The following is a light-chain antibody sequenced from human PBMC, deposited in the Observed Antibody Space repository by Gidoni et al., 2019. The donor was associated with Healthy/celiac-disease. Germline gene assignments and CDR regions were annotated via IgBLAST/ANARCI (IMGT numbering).Light chain of an antibody. Sequence: DILMTQSPDSLAVSLGERATINCKSSQSVLYSSTNKKYLAWNQQKAGQPPKLLIYWASTRESGVPDRFSGSGSGTDFTLTISSLQAEDVAVYYCQQYYSTPLTFGGXTKVEIK. CDR1: QSVLYSSTNKKY. V-gene: IGKV4-1*01. J-gene: IGKJ4*01. CDR2: WAS. CDR3: QQYYSTPLT.